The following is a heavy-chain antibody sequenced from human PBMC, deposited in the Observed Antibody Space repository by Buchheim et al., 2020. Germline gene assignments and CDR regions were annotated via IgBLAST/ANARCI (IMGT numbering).Heavy chain of an antibody. CDR3: ARVRRAAGGDGMDV. J-gene: IGHJ6*02. V-gene: IGHV3-7*01. CDR1: GFSFTNYW. CDR2: IKEDGSEN. Sequence: EVQLVESGGGLVQPGGSLRLSCAATGFSFTNYWMTWVRQAPGKGLEWVATIKEDGSENYYVDSVKGRFTISRDNAKNSLYLQMNSLRDEDTAVYYCARVRRAAGGDGMDVWGQGTT. D-gene: IGHD6-13*01.